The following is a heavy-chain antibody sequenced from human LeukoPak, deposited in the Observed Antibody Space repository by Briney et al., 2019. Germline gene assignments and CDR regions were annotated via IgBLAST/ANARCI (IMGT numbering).Heavy chain of an antibody. CDR1: GYTFTGYY. CDR2: INPNSGGT. CDR3: ARGMTRDGYNKLFDN. Sequence: GALVKVSCKASGYTFTGYYMHWVRQAPGQGLEWMGWINPNSGGTNYAQKFQGRVTMTRNTSINTAYMELTSLRSDDTAVYYCARGMTRDGYNKLFDNWGQGTLVTVSS. J-gene: IGHJ4*02. V-gene: IGHV1-2*02. D-gene: IGHD5-24*01.